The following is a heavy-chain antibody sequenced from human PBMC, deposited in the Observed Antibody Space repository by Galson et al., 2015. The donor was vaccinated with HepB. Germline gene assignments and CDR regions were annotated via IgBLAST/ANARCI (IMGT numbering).Heavy chain of an antibody. CDR1: GYSFTSYW. Sequence: QSGAEVKKPGESLKISCKGSGYSFTSYWIGWVRQMPGKGLEWMGIIYPGDSDTRYSPSFQGQVTISADKSISTAYLQWSSLKASDTAMYYCARPPDYDSGPVHEYFQHWGQGTLVTVSS. D-gene: IGHD3-22*01. V-gene: IGHV5-51*01. CDR3: ARPPDYDSGPVHEYFQH. J-gene: IGHJ1*01. CDR2: IYPGDSDT.